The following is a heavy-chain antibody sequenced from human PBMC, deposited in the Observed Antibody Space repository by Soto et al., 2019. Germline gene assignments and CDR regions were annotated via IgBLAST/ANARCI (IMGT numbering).Heavy chain of an antibody. CDR1: GFTFRNVW. CDR2: VKSRSDGGTT. Sequence: EVRLVESGRGLVKPGGSLRLSCAASGFTFRNVWMSWVRQAPGKGLEWVGRVKSRSDGGTTDYAAPVKGRFTVSRDDSQSTLSLQMDSLKIEDSAVYFCTTAAGGMWGADYWGQGTPVTVSS. CDR3: TTAAGGMWGADY. V-gene: IGHV3-15*01. J-gene: IGHJ4*02. D-gene: IGHD1-26*01.